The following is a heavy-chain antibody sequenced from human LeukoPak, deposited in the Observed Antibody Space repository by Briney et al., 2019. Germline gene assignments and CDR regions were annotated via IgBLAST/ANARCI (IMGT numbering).Heavy chain of an antibody. CDR2: ISDSGSST. CDR1: GFTFNSHA. CDR3: AKGHYPGAYCAGDCYYAY. D-gene: IGHD2-21*02. Sequence: GGSLRLSCAASGFTFNSHAMTWVRQAPGKGLEWVSGISDSGSSTYYADSVKGRFTISRDNSRNTLYLQMHSLRAEDTALYYCAKGHYPGAYCAGDCYYAYWGQGSLVTVSS. J-gene: IGHJ4*02. V-gene: IGHV3-23*01.